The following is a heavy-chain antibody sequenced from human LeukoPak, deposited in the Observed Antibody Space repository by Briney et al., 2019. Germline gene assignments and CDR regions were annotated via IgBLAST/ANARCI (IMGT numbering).Heavy chain of an antibody. Sequence: PETLSLTCAVYGGSFSGYYWSWIRQPPGKGLEWIGEINHSGGTNYNPSLKSRVTISVDTSKNQFSLKLSCVTAADTAVYYCARGLNWNSPLDYWGQGTLVTVSS. J-gene: IGHJ4*02. CDR2: INHSGGT. CDR3: ARGLNWNSPLDY. V-gene: IGHV4-34*01. D-gene: IGHD1-7*01. CDR1: GGSFSGYY.